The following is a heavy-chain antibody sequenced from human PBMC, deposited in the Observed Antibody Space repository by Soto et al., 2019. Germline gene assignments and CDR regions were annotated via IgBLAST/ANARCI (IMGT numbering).Heavy chain of an antibody. J-gene: IGHJ4*02. CDR1: GGTFSSYP. CDR3: ARPRTTATTKGYDY. CDR2: IIPIFGIV. V-gene: IGHV1-69*01. Sequence: QVQLVQSGAEVKKPGSSVKVSCKASGGTFSSYPLTWVRQAPGQGLEWMGGIIPIFGIVNSAQKFQGRVSITADESTSTAYMELSSLRSDDTAVYYCARPRTTATTKGYDYWGQGTLVTVSS. D-gene: IGHD1-1*01.